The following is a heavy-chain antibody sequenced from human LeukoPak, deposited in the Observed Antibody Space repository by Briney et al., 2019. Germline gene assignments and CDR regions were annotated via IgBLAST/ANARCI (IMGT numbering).Heavy chain of an antibody. CDR1: GGTFSSYA. D-gene: IGHD3-10*01. CDR3: ARVFTPINGYGSGSYSFLGSLDP. V-gene: IGHV1-69*13. CDR2: IIPIFGTS. J-gene: IGHJ5*02. Sequence: ASVKVSCKASGGTFSSYAISWVRQAPGQGLEWMGGIIPIFGTSNYAQKFQGRVTISADESTSTAYMELSSLRSEDTAMYYCARVFTPINGYGSGSYSFLGSLDPWGQGTLVTVSS.